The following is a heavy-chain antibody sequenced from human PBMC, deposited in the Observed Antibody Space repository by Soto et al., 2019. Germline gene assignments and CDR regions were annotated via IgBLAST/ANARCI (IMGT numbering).Heavy chain of an antibody. CDR1: GFSLGSYG. Sequence: GGSLRLSCDVSGFSLGSYGMHRVRQAPGKGLEWVAVIGFDGKNENYGDSVKGRLTVSRDNSRNTLYLQMNSLRVEDTAVYFCAREIGYSSTWPAYWGQGTLVTVSS. J-gene: IGHJ4*02. D-gene: IGHD6-13*01. CDR3: AREIGYSSTWPAY. CDR2: IGFDGKNE. V-gene: IGHV3-33*01.